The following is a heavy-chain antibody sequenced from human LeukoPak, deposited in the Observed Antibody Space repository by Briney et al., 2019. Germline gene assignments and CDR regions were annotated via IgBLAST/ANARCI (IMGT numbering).Heavy chain of an antibody. J-gene: IGHJ4*02. D-gene: IGHD2-21*02. CDR3: AKARRIVVLTGLYFDS. V-gene: IGHV3-23*01. Sequence: GGSLRLSCAASGFTFSSYAMSWFRQAPGKGLEWVSSIGGYGDNTYYADSVKDRFTISRDKSTNTVYLLMNSLRVEDTAVYYCAKARRIVVLTGLYFDSWGQGTLVTVSS. CDR2: IGGYGDNT. CDR1: GFTFSSYA.